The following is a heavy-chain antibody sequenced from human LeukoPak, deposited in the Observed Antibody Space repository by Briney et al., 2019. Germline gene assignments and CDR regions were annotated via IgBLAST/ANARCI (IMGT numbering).Heavy chain of an antibody. D-gene: IGHD1-26*01. Sequence: GGSLRLSRASSGFTFSSYTMNWVRPAPGKGLEWISSILSDSGTTIHYADYVKGRFTISRDDAKNSLYLQMNSLRVEDTAVYYCVRGASHPVWGQGTTVTVSS. V-gene: IGHV3-48*04. CDR3: VRGASHPV. CDR2: ILSDSGTTI. CDR1: GFTFSSYT. J-gene: IGHJ3*01.